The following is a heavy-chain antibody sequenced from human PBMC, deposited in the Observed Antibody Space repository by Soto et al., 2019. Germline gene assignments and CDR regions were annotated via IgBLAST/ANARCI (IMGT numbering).Heavy chain of an antibody. CDR3: ARLLVGALSYAFAI. D-gene: IGHD1-26*01. V-gene: IGHV1-18*01. Sequence: ASVKVSCKASGDTFTSYGISWVRQAPGQGLEWMGWISAYNGNTNYAQKLQGRVTMTTDTSTSTAYMELRSLRSDDTAVYYCARLLVGALSYAFAIWGQGTMVTVSS. CDR2: ISAYNGNT. CDR1: GDTFTSYG. J-gene: IGHJ3*02.